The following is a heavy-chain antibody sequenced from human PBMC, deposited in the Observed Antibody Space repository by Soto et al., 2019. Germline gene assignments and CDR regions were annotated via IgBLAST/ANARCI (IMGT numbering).Heavy chain of an antibody. Sequence: QVQLVQSGAEVKKPGASVKVSCKASGYTFTSYFIHWVRQAPGQGLEWMGVFDPSGVATNSAQKFQGRLTMTRDTSTSTVYRDMTSLGSDDTDLYYCARVSRGAFDLWGQGTLVTVSS. CDR3: ARVSRGAFDL. V-gene: IGHV1-46*01. CDR2: FDPSGVAT. J-gene: IGHJ3*01. CDR1: GYTFTSYF.